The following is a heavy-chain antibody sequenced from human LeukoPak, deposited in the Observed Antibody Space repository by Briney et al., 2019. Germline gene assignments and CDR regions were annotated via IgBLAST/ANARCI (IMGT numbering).Heavy chain of an antibody. CDR1: GFTFDTYE. V-gene: IGHV3-30-3*01. Sequence: GGSLRLSCVGSGFTFDTYEMNWVRQAPGKGLEWVAVISYDGSSKYYADSVRGRFTISRDNSKNTLYLQMNSMRAEDTAVYYCAKDISGSYSVDYWGQGTLVTVSS. J-gene: IGHJ4*02. CDR2: ISYDGSSK. CDR3: AKDISGSYSVDY. D-gene: IGHD1-26*01.